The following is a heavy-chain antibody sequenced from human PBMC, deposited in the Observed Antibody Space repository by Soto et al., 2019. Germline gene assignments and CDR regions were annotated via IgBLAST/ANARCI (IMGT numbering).Heavy chain of an antibody. Sequence: PGESLKISCEGAGYKLGSAWIGWVRRKPGKGLEWMGIIKPGTSDIRYSPSFRGQVTISADEAANTAFLQWSSLKTSDTDIYYCARQISFVCDSWGQGTLVTVYS. J-gene: IGHJ4*02. V-gene: IGHV5-51*01. CDR3: ARQISFVCDS. CDR2: IKPGTSDI. D-gene: IGHD3-16*01. CDR1: GYKLGSAW.